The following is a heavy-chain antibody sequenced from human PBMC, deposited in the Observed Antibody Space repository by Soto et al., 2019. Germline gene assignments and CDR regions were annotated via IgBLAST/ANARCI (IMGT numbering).Heavy chain of an antibody. D-gene: IGHD3-10*01. Sequence: QVQLVQSGAEVKKPGASVKVSCKASGYTFTSYGISWVRQAPGQGLEWMGWISAYNGNTNYAQKLQGRVTITTDTSTRTAYMELRSLRSDDTAVYYCARQTFQWFGELLSPGGGFDPWGQGTLVTVSS. CDR2: ISAYNGNT. J-gene: IGHJ5*02. CDR1: GYTFTSYG. CDR3: ARQTFQWFGELLSPGGGFDP. V-gene: IGHV1-18*01.